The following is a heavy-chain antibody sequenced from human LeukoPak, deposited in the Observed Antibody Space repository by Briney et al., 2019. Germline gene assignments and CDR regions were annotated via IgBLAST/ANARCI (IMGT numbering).Heavy chain of an antibody. CDR1: GGSFSGYY. D-gene: IGHD5-12*01. CDR2: INHSGST. J-gene: IGHJ6*03. V-gene: IGHV4-34*01. CDR3: ARGRGYGPYYYYYYMDV. Sequence: ASETLSLTCAVYGGSFSGYYWSWIRQPPGKGQEWIGEINHSGSTNYNPSLKSRVTISVDTSKNQFSLKLSSVTAADTAVYYCARGRGYGPYYYYYYMDVWGKGTTVTVSS.